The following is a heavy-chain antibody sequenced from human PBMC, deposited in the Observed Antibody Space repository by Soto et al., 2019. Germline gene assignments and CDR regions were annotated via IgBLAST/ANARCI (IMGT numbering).Heavy chain of an antibody. CDR1: GFTFSSYW. V-gene: IGHV3-7*01. D-gene: IGHD4-17*01. J-gene: IGHJ3*02. CDR3: ARDSEAYGGNSDAFDI. CDR2: IKQDGSEK. Sequence: PGWSLRLSCAASGFTFSSYWMSWVRQAPGRGLEWVANIKQDGSEKYYVDSVKGRFTISRDNAKNSLYLQMNSLRAEDTAVYYCARDSEAYGGNSDAFDIWGQGTMVTGSS.